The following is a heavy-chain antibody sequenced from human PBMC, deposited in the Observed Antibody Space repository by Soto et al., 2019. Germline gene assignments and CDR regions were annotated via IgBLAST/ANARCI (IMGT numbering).Heavy chain of an antibody. J-gene: IGHJ5*02. CDR3: ARDRASSANWFDP. CDR1: GGSINSYY. D-gene: IGHD2-21*01. V-gene: IGHV4-59*01. Sequence: SETLSLTCTVSGGSINSYYWSWIRQPPGKGLEWIAYIYYTGSTNYNPSLKSRVTISIDTSKNQFSLKLSSVTAADTAVYYCARDRASSANWFDPWGQGTLVTVSS. CDR2: IYYTGST.